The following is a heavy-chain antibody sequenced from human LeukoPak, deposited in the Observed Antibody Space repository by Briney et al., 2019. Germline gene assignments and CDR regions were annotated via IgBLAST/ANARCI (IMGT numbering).Heavy chain of an antibody. CDR2: IWPDGSNK. J-gene: IGHJ3*01. V-gene: IGHV3-33*03. Sequence: SGGSLRLSCEASGIAFSSYGIHWVRQAPGKGLEWVAVIWPDGSNKYYADSVKGRFTISRDNSKNTLWLQTNSLRADDTALYYCASAAGAFDFWGQGTMVTVSS. CDR1: GIAFSSYG. D-gene: IGHD6-13*01. CDR3: ASAAGAFDF.